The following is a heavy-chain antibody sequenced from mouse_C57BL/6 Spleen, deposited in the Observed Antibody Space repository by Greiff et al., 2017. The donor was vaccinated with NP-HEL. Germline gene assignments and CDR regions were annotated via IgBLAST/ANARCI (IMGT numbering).Heavy chain of an antibody. Sequence: QVQLQQSGAELVRPGTSVKVSCKASGYAFTNYLIEWVKQRPGQGLEWIGVINPGSGGTNYNEKFKGKATLTADKSSSTAYMQLSSLTSEDSAVYFCARSGGNSFAYWGQGTLVTVSA. J-gene: IGHJ3*01. CDR3: ARSGGNSFAY. CDR1: GYAFTNYL. CDR2: INPGSGGT. D-gene: IGHD2-1*01. V-gene: IGHV1-54*01.